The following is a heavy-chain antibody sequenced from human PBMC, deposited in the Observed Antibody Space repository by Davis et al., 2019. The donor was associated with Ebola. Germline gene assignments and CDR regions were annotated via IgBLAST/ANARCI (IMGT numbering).Heavy chain of an antibody. CDR1: GGSISTYY. J-gene: IGHJ2*01. Sequence: ETLSLTCSVSGGSISTYYWNWIRQPPGKGLEWVASVSTNSLYIYYADSVKGRFTISRDNAKRSLYLQMDSLRADDTAVYYCTRHVSGDFWYFDLWGRGTLVSVSS. CDR2: VSTNSLYI. V-gene: IGHV3-21*04. D-gene: IGHD4-17*01. CDR3: TRHVSGDFWYFDL.